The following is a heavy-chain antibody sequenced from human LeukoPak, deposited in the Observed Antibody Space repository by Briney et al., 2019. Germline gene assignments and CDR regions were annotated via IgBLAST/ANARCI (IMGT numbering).Heavy chain of an antibody. Sequence: GSLRLSCAASGFTFSSYWMSWVRQAPGKGLEWIGNIYYTGNTYYNSSFKSRVTISLDTSKNQFSLKVISMTAADTAAYYCTKSDGYGLIRICGRGTMVTVSS. CDR3: TKSDGYGLIRI. D-gene: IGHD3-10*01. J-gene: IGHJ3*02. CDR1: GFTFSSYW. CDR2: IYYTGNT. V-gene: IGHV4-4*02.